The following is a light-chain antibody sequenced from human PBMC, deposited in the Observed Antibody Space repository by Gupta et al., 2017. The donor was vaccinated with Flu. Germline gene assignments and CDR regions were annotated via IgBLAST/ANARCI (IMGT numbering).Light chain of an antibody. J-gene: IGKJ2*01. CDR1: QNIINNN. CDR2: DAS. Sequence: SAGERATLSCRASQNIINNNLAWYQQRPGQAPRLLIYDASSGSGTDFTLTISRLEPEDFAFYYCQQYGSSPMYTFGQGTKLEIK. CDR3: QQYGSSPMYT. V-gene: IGKV3-20*01.